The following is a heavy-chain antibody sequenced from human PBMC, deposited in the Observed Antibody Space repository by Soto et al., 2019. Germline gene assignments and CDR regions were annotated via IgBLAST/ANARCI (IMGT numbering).Heavy chain of an antibody. Sequence: EVQLLESGGGLVQPGGSLRLSCAASGFTFSSYAMNWVRQAPGKGLEWVSAISGSGGSTYYADSVKGRFTISRDNFKNTLYLQMNSLRAEDTAVYYCASRSSGWYFDYWGQGTLVTVSS. V-gene: IGHV3-23*01. CDR3: ASRSSGWYFDY. CDR1: GFTFSSYA. CDR2: ISGSGGST. J-gene: IGHJ4*02. D-gene: IGHD6-19*01.